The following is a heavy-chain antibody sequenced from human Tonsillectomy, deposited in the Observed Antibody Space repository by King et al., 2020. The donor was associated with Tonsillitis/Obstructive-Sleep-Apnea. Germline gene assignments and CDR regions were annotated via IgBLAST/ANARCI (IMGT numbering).Heavy chain of an antibody. D-gene: IGHD6-13*01. CDR2: ISSSGSTI. CDR3: AREEGSSWYYFDY. V-gene: IGHV3-48*03. Sequence: VQLVESGGGLVQPGGSLRLSCAASGFTFSSYEMNWVRQDPGKGLEWVSYISSSGSTIYYADSVKGRFTISRDNAKNSLYLQMNSLRAEDTAVYYCAREEGSSWYYFDYWGQGTLVTVSS. J-gene: IGHJ4*02. CDR1: GFTFSSYE.